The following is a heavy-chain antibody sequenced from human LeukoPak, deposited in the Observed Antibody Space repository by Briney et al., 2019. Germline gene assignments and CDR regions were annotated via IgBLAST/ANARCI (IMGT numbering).Heavy chain of an antibody. CDR2: ISSDGSKT. Sequence: GGSLRLSCAASGFIFSNYAMHWVRQAPGKGLEWVALISSDGSKTYHADSVKGRFSISRDNSKNTLYLQMNSLRAEDTAVYYCARDRLANYGILTGYYLPGDAFDIWGQGTMVTVSS. CDR3: ARDRLANYGILTGYYLPGDAFDI. J-gene: IGHJ3*02. D-gene: IGHD3-9*01. CDR1: GFIFSNYA. V-gene: IGHV3-30*07.